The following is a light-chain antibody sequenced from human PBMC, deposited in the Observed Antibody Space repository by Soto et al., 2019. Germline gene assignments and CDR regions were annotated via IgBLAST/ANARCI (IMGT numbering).Light chain of an antibody. CDR3: MQSLPFPLT. CDR1: QSLLHSNGKTY. V-gene: IGKV2D-29*01. Sequence: DIVMTQTPLSLSVTPGQPAAISCKSSQSLLHSNGKTYLYWYLQKPGQPPQLLIYEVSNRFSGVXDXXSGSGSGADFALKSSRVEAEDVGDYYCMQSLPFPLTFGGGTKVEIK. J-gene: IGKJ4*01. CDR2: EVS.